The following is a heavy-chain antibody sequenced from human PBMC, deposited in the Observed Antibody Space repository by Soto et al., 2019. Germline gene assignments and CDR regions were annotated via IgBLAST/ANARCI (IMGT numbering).Heavy chain of an antibody. CDR3: ARGRSSSGYYYFDY. CDR2: IYSGGST. Sequence: PGGSLRLSCAASGFTVSSNYMSWVRQAPGKGLEWVSVIYSGGSTYYADSVKGRFTISRDNSKNTLYLQMNSLRAEDTAVYYCARGRSSSGYYYFDYWGQGTLVTVSS. J-gene: IGHJ4*02. D-gene: IGHD3-22*01. V-gene: IGHV3-53*01. CDR1: GFTVSSNY.